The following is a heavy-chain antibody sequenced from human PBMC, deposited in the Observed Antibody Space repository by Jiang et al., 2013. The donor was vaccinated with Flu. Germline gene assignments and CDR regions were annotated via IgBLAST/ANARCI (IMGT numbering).Heavy chain of an antibody. Sequence: SAVQWVRQAHGQRLEWIGWIGVGSDNTNYAQKFQDRVTITRDMSTSTAYMELSSLRSEDTALYYCAAGFCSGGSCHDDWGQGTLVTVSS. D-gene: IGHD2-15*01. CDR3: AAGFCSGGSCHDD. CDR1: SA. J-gene: IGHJ4*02. CDR2: IGVGSDNT. V-gene: IGHV1-58*01.